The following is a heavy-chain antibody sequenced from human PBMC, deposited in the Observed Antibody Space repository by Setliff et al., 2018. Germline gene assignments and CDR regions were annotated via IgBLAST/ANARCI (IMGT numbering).Heavy chain of an antibody. J-gene: IGHJ6*03. CDR1: GGSISSYY. V-gene: IGHV4-4*07. D-gene: IGHD3-10*01. Sequence: TLSLTCTVSGGSISSYYWSWIRQPAGKGLEWIGRIYTSGSTNYNPSLKSRVTMSVDTSKNQFSLKLSSVTAADTAVYYCAREKGNREAPELRGLYYYYMDVWGEGTTVTVSS. CDR3: AREKGNREAPELRGLYYYYMDV. CDR2: IYTSGST.